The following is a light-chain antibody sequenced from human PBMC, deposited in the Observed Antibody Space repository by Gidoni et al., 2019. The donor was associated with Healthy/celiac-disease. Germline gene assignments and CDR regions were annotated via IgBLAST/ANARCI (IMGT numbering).Light chain of an antibody. Sequence: QPVLTQPPSVSGAPGQRVTISFTGSSSNIGAGYDVPSYPQLPGTAPKLLIYGNSNRPSGVPDRFSGSKSGTSASLAITGLQAEDEADYYCQSYYSSLSGSYVFGTGTKVTVL. J-gene: IGLJ1*01. CDR2: GNS. CDR3: QSYYSSLSGSYV. V-gene: IGLV1-40*01. CDR1: SSNIGAGYD.